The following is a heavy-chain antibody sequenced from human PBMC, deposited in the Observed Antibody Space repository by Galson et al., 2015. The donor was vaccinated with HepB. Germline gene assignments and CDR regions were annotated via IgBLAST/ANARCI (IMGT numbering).Heavy chain of an antibody. J-gene: IGHJ6*02. CDR1: GFTFSSYW. V-gene: IGHV3-7*03. CDR2: IKQAGSEK. D-gene: IGHD6-13*01. Sequence: SLRLSCAASGFTFSSYWMSWVRQAPGKGLEWVANIKQAGSEKYYVDSVKGRFTISRDNAKNSLYLQMSSLRAEDTAVYYCARDSSSWYYYYGMDVWGQGTTVTVSS. CDR3: ARDSSSWYYYYGMDV.